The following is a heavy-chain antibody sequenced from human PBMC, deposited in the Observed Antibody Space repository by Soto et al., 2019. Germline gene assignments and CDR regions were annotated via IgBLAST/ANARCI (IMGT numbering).Heavy chain of an antibody. CDR3: ASDGKGF. CDR2: INTDGSAT. V-gene: IGHV3-74*01. CDR1: GFTFSSYW. Sequence: PGGSLRLSCAASGFTFSSYWMHWVRRVPGRGLEWVACINTDGSATYYVDSVKGRFTVSRDNAKNTLYLQMNSLRAEDTAVYYFASDGKGFWGQGTLVTVSS. J-gene: IGHJ4*03. D-gene: IGHD2-15*01.